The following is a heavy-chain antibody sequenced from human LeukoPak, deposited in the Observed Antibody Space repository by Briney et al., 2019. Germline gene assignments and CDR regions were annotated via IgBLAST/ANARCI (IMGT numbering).Heavy chain of an antibody. CDR3: ATDRGWRTSGYYLYYFEY. CDR2: IKHDGSEK. V-gene: IGHV3-7*01. CDR1: GFTLSDYW. D-gene: IGHD3-3*01. Sequence: GGSLRLSCAASGFTLSDYWMSWVRQAPGKGLEWVASIKHDGSEKYYVDSVRGRFTISRDNTMNSLYLQMSSLRAEDTAVYYCATDRGWRTSGYYLYYFEYWGQGTLVTYSS. J-gene: IGHJ4*02.